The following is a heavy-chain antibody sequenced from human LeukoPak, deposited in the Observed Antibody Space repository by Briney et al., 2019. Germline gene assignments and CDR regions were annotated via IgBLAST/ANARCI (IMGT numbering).Heavy chain of an antibody. J-gene: IGHJ5*02. Sequence: PSLTLSLTCTVSGGSISSYYWSWIRQPPGKGLEWIGYIYYSGSTNYNPSLKSRVTISVDTSKNQFSLKLSSVTAADTAVYYCARVVDWFDPWGQGTLVTVSS. CDR3: ARVVDWFDP. CDR2: IYYSGST. V-gene: IGHV4-59*01. CDR1: GGSISSYY.